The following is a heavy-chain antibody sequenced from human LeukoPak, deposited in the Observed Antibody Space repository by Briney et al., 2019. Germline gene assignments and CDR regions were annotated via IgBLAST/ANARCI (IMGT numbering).Heavy chain of an antibody. D-gene: IGHD2-2*01. J-gene: IGHJ4*02. CDR2: IIPIFGIA. Sequence: SVKVSCKASGCTFSSYAISWVRQAPGQGLEWMGRIIPIFGIANYAQKFQGRVTITADKSTSTAYMELSSLKSEDTAVYYCAREGVVGECVFDYWGQGTLVTVSS. CDR3: AREGVVGECVFDY. CDR1: GCTFSSYA. V-gene: IGHV1-69*04.